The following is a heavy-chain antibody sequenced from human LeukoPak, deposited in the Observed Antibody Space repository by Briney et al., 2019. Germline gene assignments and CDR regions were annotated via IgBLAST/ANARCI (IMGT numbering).Heavy chain of an antibody. CDR1: GFTFSSYS. Sequence: GGSLRLSCAASGFTFSSYSMNWVRQAPGKGLEWVAVIWYDGSNKYYADSVKGRFTISRDNSKNTLYLQMNSLRAEDTAVYYCTQWLDAFDIWGRGTMVTVSS. CDR2: IWYDGSNK. V-gene: IGHV3-33*08. J-gene: IGHJ3*02. CDR3: TQWLDAFDI. D-gene: IGHD6-19*01.